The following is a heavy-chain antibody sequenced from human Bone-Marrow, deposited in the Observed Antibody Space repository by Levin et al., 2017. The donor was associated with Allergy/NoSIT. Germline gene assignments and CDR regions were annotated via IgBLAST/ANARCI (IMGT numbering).Heavy chain of an antibody. Sequence: GGSLRLSCAASVFTFSDYGMTWVRQAPGKGLECVANIKPDGSEKSYVDSVKGRFTISRDNAKNSLYLQMNILRAEDTAVYYCARGNGASPWGQGTLVTVSS. CDR2: IKPDGSEK. CDR3: ARGNGASP. J-gene: IGHJ5*02. D-gene: IGHD1-26*01. CDR1: VFTFSDYG. V-gene: IGHV3-7*01.